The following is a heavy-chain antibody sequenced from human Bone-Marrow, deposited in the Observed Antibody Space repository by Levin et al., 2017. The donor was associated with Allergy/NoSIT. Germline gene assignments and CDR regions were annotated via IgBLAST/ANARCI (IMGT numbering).Heavy chain of an antibody. CDR3: ARDQDSGFLSGLGWFDP. Sequence: PGGSLRLSCLGSGFSLGDYTVNWVRQAPGKGLEWISSISGSSSFIFYADPVKGRFTISRDNVKNSVFLQMAGLTAEDPAVYYCARDQDSGFLSGLGWFDPWGQGTLVTVSS. CDR1: GFSLGDYT. J-gene: IGHJ5*02. D-gene: IGHD3-16*01. CDR2: ISGSSSFI. V-gene: IGHV3-21*01.